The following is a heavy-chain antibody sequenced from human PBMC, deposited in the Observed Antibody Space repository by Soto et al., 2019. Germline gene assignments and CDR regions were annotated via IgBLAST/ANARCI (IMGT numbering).Heavy chain of an antibody. Sequence: QVQLVQSGAEVKKPVASVKVSCMASGYTFTGYFIHWVREVPGQGLEYMGWINPNTGGTDYAQKLQGRVTMTRDTSISTVFMEMKRLTSGDKAVYYCARVASWAASDWFDPWGQGTLVTVSS. CDR3: ARVASWAASDWFDP. CDR2: INPNTGGT. J-gene: IGHJ5*02. D-gene: IGHD2-15*01. CDR1: GYTFTGYF. V-gene: IGHV1-2*02.